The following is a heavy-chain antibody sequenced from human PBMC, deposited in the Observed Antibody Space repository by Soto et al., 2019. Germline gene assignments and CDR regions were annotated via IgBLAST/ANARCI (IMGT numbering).Heavy chain of an antibody. Sequence: SETLSLTCTVSGGSISSYYWSWIRQPPGKGLEWIGYIYYSGSTNYNPSLKSRVTISVDTSKNQFSLKLSSVTAADTAVYYCARVSSIAARSWWFDHWGQGTLVTVSS. V-gene: IGHV4-59*01. J-gene: IGHJ5*02. CDR1: GGSISSYY. CDR2: IYYSGST. D-gene: IGHD6-6*01. CDR3: ARVSSIAARSWWFDH.